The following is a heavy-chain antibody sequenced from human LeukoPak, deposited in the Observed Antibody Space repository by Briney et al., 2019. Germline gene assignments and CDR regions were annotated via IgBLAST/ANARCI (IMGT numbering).Heavy chain of an antibody. D-gene: IGHD2-21*02. V-gene: IGHV4-59*01. CDR1: GGSISTYD. CDR2: IYYSGNT. CDR3: ARRPYCGGDCYYDY. Sequence: SETLSLTCIVSGGSISTYDWSWIRQPPGKGLEWIGYIYYSGNTNYNPSLKSRVTIAVDTSNNQVSLKLNSVTAADTAVYYCARRPYCGGDCYYDYWGQGTLATVSS. J-gene: IGHJ4*02.